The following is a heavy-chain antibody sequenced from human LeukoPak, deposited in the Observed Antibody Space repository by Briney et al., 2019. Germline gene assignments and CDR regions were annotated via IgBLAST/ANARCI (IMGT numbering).Heavy chain of an antibody. D-gene: IGHD6-6*01. CDR2: INHSGST. Sequence: SETLSLTCTVSGGSISSYYWSWIRQPPGKGLEWIGEINHSGSTNYNPSLKSRVTISVDTSKNQFSLKLSSVTAADTAVYYCARGRGSSYFDYWGQGTLVTVSS. CDR3: ARGRGSSYFDY. J-gene: IGHJ4*02. CDR1: GGSISSYY. V-gene: IGHV4-34*01.